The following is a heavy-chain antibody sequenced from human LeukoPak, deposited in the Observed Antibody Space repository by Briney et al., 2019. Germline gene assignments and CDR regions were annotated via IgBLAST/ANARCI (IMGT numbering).Heavy chain of an antibody. CDR3: AKDASSGSYLRV. Sequence: GGSLRLSCVASGFSFRDAWMSWVRQAPGKGLEWVSLISWDGGSTYYADSVKGRFTISRDNSKNSLYPQMNSLRAEDTALYYCAKDASSGSYLRVWGQGALVTVSS. D-gene: IGHD1-26*01. CDR1: GFSFRDAW. V-gene: IGHV3-43D*03. CDR2: ISWDGGST. J-gene: IGHJ4*02.